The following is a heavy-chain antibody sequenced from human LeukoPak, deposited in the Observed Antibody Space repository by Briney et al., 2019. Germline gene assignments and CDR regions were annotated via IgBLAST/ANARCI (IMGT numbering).Heavy chain of an antibody. CDR3: ARAVGVGRGTYFDL. CDR2: INHSGST. Sequence: SETLSLTCAVYGGSFSGYYWSWIRQPPGKGLEWIGEINHSGSTNYNPSLRSRVTVSVDTSKNQFSLKLSSVTAADTAVYYCARAVGVGRGTYFDLWGRGTLVTVSS. D-gene: IGHD1-1*01. CDR1: GGSFSGYY. V-gene: IGHV4-34*01. J-gene: IGHJ2*01.